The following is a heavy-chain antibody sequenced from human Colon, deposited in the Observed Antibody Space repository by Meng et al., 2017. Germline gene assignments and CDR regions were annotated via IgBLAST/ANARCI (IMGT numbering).Heavy chain of an antibody. CDR3: ARDHGYSYGLPLDY. Sequence: QVQLQQSGPGLVKPSQTLSPTCVIPGDSVSSNTAAWNWIRQSPSRGLEWLGRTYYRSKWYNEYAVSVKSRMTFNADTSKNQVSLQVNSVTPEDTAVYYCARDHGYSYGLPLDYWGQGILVTVSS. J-gene: IGHJ4*02. CDR1: GDSVSSNTAA. D-gene: IGHD5-18*01. V-gene: IGHV6-1*01. CDR2: TYYRSKWYN.